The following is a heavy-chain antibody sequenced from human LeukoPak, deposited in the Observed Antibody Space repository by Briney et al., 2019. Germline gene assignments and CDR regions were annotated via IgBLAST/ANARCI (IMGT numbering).Heavy chain of an antibody. CDR2: IYYSGST. V-gene: IGHV4-59*01. CDR3: ARLLAGCPGGRCRAHFDY. J-gene: IGHJ4*02. CDR1: GDSIGGNY. D-gene: IGHD2-15*01. Sequence: SETLSLTCSVSGDSIGGNYWSWMRQPPGKGLEWIGYIYYSGSTKYNPSLKSRATMSVDTSKNQFSLNLRSVTAADTAVYYCARLLAGCPGGRCRAHFDYWGQGTLVTVSS.